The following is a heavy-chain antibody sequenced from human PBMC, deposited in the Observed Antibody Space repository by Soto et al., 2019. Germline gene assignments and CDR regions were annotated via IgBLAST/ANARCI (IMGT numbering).Heavy chain of an antibody. Sequence: EVQLVESGGGLVQPGGSLKLSCAASGFTFSGSAMHWVRQASGKGLEWVGRIRSKANSYATAYAASVKGRFTISRDDSKNTAYLQMNTLKTEDTAVYYCTSTKLGAAGDWFDPWGQGTLVTFSS. J-gene: IGHJ5*02. CDR2: IRSKANSYAT. CDR3: TSTKLGAAGDWFDP. V-gene: IGHV3-73*01. CDR1: GFTFSGSA. D-gene: IGHD6-25*01.